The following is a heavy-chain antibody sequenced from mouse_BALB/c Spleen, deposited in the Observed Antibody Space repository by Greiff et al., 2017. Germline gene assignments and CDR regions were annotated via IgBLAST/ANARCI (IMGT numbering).Heavy chain of an antibody. CDR2: IDPANGNT. Sequence: VQLQQSGAELVKPGASVKLSCTASGFNIKDTYMHWVKQRPEQGLEWIGRIDPANGNTKYDPKFQGKATITADTSSNTAYLQLSSLTSEDTAVYYGASRLGSGLYYAMDYWGQGTSVTVSS. D-gene: IGHD1-1*01. CDR3: ASRLGSGLYYAMDY. J-gene: IGHJ4*01. V-gene: IGHV14-3*02. CDR1: GFNIKDTY.